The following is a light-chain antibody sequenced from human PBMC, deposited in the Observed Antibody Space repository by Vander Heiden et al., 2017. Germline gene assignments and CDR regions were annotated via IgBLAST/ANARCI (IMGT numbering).Light chain of an antibody. CDR3: SSFTRSNTYV. CDR1: SSDVGAYNH. V-gene: IGLV2-14*03. Sequence: QSALTQPASVSGSPGQSLTISCTGTSSDVGAYNHVSWCQHHPGDAAKVMVYGVSKRPSGASTRFSGSKSGNTASLTISGLQAEDEADYYCSSFTRSNTYVFGTGTTVTVL. CDR2: GVS. J-gene: IGLJ1*01.